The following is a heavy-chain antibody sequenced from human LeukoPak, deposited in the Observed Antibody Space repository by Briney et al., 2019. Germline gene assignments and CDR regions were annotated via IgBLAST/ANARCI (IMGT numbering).Heavy chain of an antibody. D-gene: IGHD3-22*01. Sequence: RGSLRLSCAASGFTFSSNAMHWVRQAPGKGLEWVAATSYDERNKYYGDSVRGRFTISRDNSKNTLYLQMNSLRVEDTALYYYARGWDNNDSSGYSAWGQGTLVTVSS. CDR3: ARGWDNNDSSGYSA. V-gene: IGHV3-30*04. J-gene: IGHJ4*02. CDR1: GFTFSSNA. CDR2: TSYDERNK.